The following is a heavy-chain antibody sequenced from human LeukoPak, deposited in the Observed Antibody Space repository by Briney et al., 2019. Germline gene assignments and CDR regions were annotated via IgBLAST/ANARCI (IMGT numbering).Heavy chain of an antibody. J-gene: IGHJ5*02. V-gene: IGHV3-23*01. CDR2: ISGSGGST. Sequence: PGGSLRLSCAASGFTFSSYAMSWVRQAPGKGLEWVSIISGSGGSTYYADSVKGRFTISRDNSKNTLYLQMNSLRAEDTAVYYCPANGGFSSYYAWFDPWGQGTLVTVSS. CDR1: GFTFSSYA. CDR3: PANGGFSSYYAWFDP. D-gene: IGHD1-26*01.